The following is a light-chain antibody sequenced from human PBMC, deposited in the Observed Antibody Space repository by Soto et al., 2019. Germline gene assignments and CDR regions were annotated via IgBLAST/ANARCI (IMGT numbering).Light chain of an antibody. J-gene: IGKJ3*01. CDR2: GAS. CDR3: HQSGTATLT. V-gene: IGKV3-20*01. Sequence: EIVLTQSTGTLSLSPGERATLSCRASQSVSNNYLAWYQQKHDQAPRLLIYGASSRATGIPDRFSGSVSGTDGTITISRLEKEDGSVYYCHQSGTATLTFGPGTKVDIK. CDR1: QSVSNNY.